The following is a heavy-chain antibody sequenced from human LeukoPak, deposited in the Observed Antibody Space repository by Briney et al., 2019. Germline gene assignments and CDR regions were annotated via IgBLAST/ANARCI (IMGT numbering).Heavy chain of an antibody. CDR1: GFTFSSYA. Sequence: GGSLRLSCSASGFTFSSYAMHWVRQAPGKGLEWVGRIKSKTDGGTADYAAPVKGRFTTSRDDSKNTLYLQMNSLKTEDTAVYYCGAPGNYFDYWGQGTLVTVSS. D-gene: IGHD1-14*01. J-gene: IGHJ4*02. CDR2: IKSKTDGGTA. CDR3: GAPGNYFDY. V-gene: IGHV3-15*01.